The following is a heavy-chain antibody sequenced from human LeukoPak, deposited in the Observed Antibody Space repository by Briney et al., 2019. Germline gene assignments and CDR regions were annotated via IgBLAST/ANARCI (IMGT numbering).Heavy chain of an antibody. CDR2: IYYSGST. CDR3: ARDYSSAFDP. CDR1: GGSITSSTYY. D-gene: IGHD6-25*01. J-gene: IGHJ5*02. Sequence: SETLSLTCTVSGGSITSSTYYWGWIRQPPGKGLEWIGYIYYSGSTYYNPSLKSRVTMSVGTSKNQFSLTLTSVTAADTAMYYCARDYSSAFDPWGQGTLVTVSS. V-gene: IGHV4-39*07.